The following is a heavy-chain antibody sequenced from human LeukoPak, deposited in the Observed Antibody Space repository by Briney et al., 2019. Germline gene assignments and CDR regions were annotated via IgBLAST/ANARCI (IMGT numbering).Heavy chain of an antibody. D-gene: IGHD3-10*01. CDR2: IYYSGST. V-gene: IGHV4-59*01. J-gene: IGHJ3*02. CDR3: ARGGARGSSAFDI. Sequence: SETLSLTCTVSGGSISSYYWSWIRQPPGKGLEWIGYIYYSGSTNYNPSLKSRVTILIETSKNQFYLKLRSVTAADTAVYYCARGGARGSSAFDIWGQGTMVTVSS. CDR1: GGSISSYY.